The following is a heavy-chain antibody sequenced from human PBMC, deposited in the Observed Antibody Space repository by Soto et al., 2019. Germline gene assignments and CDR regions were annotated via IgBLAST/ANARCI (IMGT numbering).Heavy chain of an antibody. V-gene: IGHV4-31*03. CDR1: GGSISSGGYY. CDR2: IYYSGST. J-gene: IGHJ4*02. Sequence: QVQLQESGPGLVKPSQTLSLTCTVSGGSISSGGYYWSWIRQHPGKGLEWIGYIYYSGSTYYNPSLKSRVTISVDTSKNQFSLKLSSVTAAVTAVYYCARDLMVRGVHDYWGQGTLVTVSS. D-gene: IGHD3-10*01. CDR3: ARDLMVRGVHDY.